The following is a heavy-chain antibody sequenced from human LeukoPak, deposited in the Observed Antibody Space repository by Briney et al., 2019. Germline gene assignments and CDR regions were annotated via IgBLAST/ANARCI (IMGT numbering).Heavy chain of an antibody. CDR2: ISYDGSNK. D-gene: IGHD2-15*01. Sequence: PGRSLRLSCAASGFTFSSYAMHWVRQAPGKGLEWVAVISYDGSNKYYADSVKGRFTISRDNSKNTLYLQMNSLRAEDTAVYYCARDGPECQSWGCYEDYWGQGTLVTVSS. CDR3: ARDGPECQSWGCYEDY. CDR1: GFTFSSYA. V-gene: IGHV3-30-3*01. J-gene: IGHJ4*02.